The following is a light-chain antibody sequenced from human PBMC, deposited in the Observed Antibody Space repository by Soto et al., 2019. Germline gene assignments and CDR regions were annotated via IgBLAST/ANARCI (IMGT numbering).Light chain of an antibody. J-gene: IGKJ5*01. CDR1: QTISSW. Sequence: DIQMTQSPPTLSASVGDRAPITCRASQTISSWLAWYQQKPGKAPNLLIYDASTLERGVPSRFSGTGSGTEFTLTIDRLQPDDFATYHCQQYHTSSITFGQGTRLEIK. CDR3: QQYHTSSIT. CDR2: DAS. V-gene: IGKV1-5*01.